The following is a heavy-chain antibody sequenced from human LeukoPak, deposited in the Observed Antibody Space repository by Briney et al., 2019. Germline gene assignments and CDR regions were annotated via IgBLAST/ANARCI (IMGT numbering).Heavy chain of an antibody. Sequence: GASVKVSCKASGYTFTDYYMHWVRQAPGQGLEWMGRINPNSGGTNYAQKFQGRVTMTRDTSISTAYMELSRLRSDDTAVYYCARDGGIVGATLYYFDYWGQGTLVTVSS. J-gene: IGHJ4*02. V-gene: IGHV1-2*06. CDR3: ARDGGIVGATLYYFDY. D-gene: IGHD1-26*01. CDR1: GYTFTDYY. CDR2: INPNSGGT.